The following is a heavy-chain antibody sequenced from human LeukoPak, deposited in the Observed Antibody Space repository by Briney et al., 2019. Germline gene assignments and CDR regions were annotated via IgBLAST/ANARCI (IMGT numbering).Heavy chain of an antibody. D-gene: IGHD3-22*01. Sequence: ASVKVSCKASGGTFSSYAISWVRQAPGQGLEWMGGIIPIFGTANYAQKFQGGVTITTDESTSTAYMELSSLRSEDTAVYYCARSYYYDSSGYAHFDYWGQGTLVTVSS. J-gene: IGHJ4*02. V-gene: IGHV1-69*05. CDR1: GGTFSSYA. CDR3: ARSYYYDSSGYAHFDY. CDR2: IIPIFGTA.